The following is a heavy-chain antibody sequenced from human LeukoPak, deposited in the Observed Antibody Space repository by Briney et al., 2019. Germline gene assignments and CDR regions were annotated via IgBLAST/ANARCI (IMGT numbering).Heavy chain of an antibody. CDR2: IRSDGSTE. Sequence: GGSLRLSCAASGFTFSSYGFSSYGMHWVRQAPGRGLEWVAFIRSDGSTEYYADSVKGRFTISRDNSKNTLYLQMSSLRAEDTAVYYCARGVDHYGDAFDIWGQGTMVTVSS. D-gene: IGHD4-17*01. CDR1: GFTFSSYGFSSYG. CDR3: ARGVDHYGDAFDI. V-gene: IGHV3-30*02. J-gene: IGHJ3*02.